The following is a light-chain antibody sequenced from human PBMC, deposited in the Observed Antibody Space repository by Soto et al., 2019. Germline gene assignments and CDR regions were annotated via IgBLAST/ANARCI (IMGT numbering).Light chain of an antibody. CDR1: QVVGKNY. V-gene: IGKV3-20*01. J-gene: IGKJ1*01. CDR3: QQYGDIPRT. CDR2: TAS. Sequence: EVVLTQFPGTLSLSPGERATLSCRASQVVGKNYLAWYQQKPGRAPRLLIYTASTRATGIPDRFSGGGSGTDFTLTISRLEPEDSAVYYGQQYGDIPRTFGRGTKVEVK.